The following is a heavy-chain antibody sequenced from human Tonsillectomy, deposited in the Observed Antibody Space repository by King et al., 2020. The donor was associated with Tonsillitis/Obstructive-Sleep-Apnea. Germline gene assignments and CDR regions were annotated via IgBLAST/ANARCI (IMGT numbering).Heavy chain of an antibody. D-gene: IGHD3-3*01. CDR2: INHSGST. Sequence: VQLQQWGAGLLKPSETLSLTCAVYGGSFSGYYWSWIRQPPGKGLEWIGEINHSGSTNYNPSPKSRVTISVDTSKNQFSLKLSSVTAADTAVYYCARVRSGRCTIFGVVKADYYYMDVWGEGTTVTVSS. CDR3: ARVRSGRCTIFGVVKADYYYMDV. CDR1: GGSFSGYY. V-gene: IGHV4-34*01. J-gene: IGHJ6*03.